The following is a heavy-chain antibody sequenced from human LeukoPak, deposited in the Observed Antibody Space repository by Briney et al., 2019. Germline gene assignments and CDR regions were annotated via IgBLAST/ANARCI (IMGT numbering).Heavy chain of an antibody. D-gene: IGHD1-26*01. V-gene: IGHV3-23*01. Sequence: GGSLRLSCAASGFTFSSYAMSWVRQAPGKGLEWVSAISGSGGSTYYADSVKGRFTISRDNSKNTLYLQMNSLRAEDTAVYYCASSNGPEWELLHGYWGQGTLVTVSS. CDR2: ISGSGGST. J-gene: IGHJ4*02. CDR1: GFTFSSYA. CDR3: ASSNGPEWELLHGY.